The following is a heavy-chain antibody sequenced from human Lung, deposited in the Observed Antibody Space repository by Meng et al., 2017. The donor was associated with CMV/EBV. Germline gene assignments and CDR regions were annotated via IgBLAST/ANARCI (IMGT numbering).Heavy chain of an antibody. D-gene: IGHD3-3*01. CDR2: ISYDGSNK. CDR3: ARELRFLEWLLPTSYYYYGMDV. J-gene: IGHJ6*02. Sequence: GESXKISXAASGFTFSSYAMHWVRQAPGKGLEWVAVISYDGSNKYYADSVKGRFTISRDNSKNTLYLQMNSLRAEDTAVYYCARELRFLEWLLPTSYYYYGMDVWGQGTTVTVSS. V-gene: IGHV3-30-3*01. CDR1: GFTFSSYA.